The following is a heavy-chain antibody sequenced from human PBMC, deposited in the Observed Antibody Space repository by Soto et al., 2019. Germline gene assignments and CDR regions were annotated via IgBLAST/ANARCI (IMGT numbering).Heavy chain of an antibody. CDR1: GGTFSNYA. CDR2: SIPVFGTA. Sequence: QVQLVQSGAEVKKPGSSVKLSCKTSGGTFSNYAINWVRQAPGQGLEWMGGSIPVFGTANYAQTFQGRFTITADESTRRVSMEGRRLRSQDPAVSYCAMPLPQQELVRGAFDHWGQGTLVTVAS. CDR3: AMPLPQQELVRGAFDH. D-gene: IGHD6-13*01. V-gene: IGHV1-69*01. J-gene: IGHJ4*02.